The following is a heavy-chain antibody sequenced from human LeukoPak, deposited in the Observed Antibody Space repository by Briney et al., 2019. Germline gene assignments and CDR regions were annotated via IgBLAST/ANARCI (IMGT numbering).Heavy chain of an antibody. J-gene: IGHJ3*02. V-gene: IGHV3-7*01. CDR2: IKEDGSEK. Sequence: GGSLRLSCAASGFTVSSNYMSWVRQAPGKGLEWVASIKEDGSEKYYVDSVKGRFSISRDNVKSSVHLQMNSLRAEDTSVYYCARVGWFGSKGALHDAFDIWGQGTMVTVSS. CDR1: GFTVSSNY. D-gene: IGHD3-10*01. CDR3: ARVGWFGSKGALHDAFDI.